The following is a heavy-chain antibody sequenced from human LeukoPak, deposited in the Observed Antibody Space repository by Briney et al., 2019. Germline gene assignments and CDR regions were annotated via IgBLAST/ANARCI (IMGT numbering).Heavy chain of an antibody. J-gene: IGHJ4*02. Sequence: PGGSLRLSCAASGFTFSSYGMSWVRQAPGKGLEWVSAISGSGGSTYYAGSVKGRFTISRDNSKNTLYLQMNSLRAEDTAVYYCAKDRGAGYETADYWGQGTLVTVSS. V-gene: IGHV3-23*01. CDR2: ISGSGGST. CDR1: GFTFSSYG. D-gene: IGHD3-10*01. CDR3: AKDRGAGYETADY.